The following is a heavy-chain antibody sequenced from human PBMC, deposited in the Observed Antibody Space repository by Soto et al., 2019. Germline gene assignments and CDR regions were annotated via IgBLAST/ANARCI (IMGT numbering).Heavy chain of an antibody. J-gene: IGHJ4*02. CDR2: IKSKTNGGTT. CDR1: GLSFSNAW. Sequence: EVQLVETGGGLVKPGGSLRLSCAASGLSFSNAWMGWVRQAPGQGLEWVGHIKSKTNGGTTEYAAPVKGRFTISRDDSKNTVYLQLNSLKTDDTAVYYCSTDGGRIWGQGTLVTVSS. V-gene: IGHV3-15*01. CDR3: STDGGRI.